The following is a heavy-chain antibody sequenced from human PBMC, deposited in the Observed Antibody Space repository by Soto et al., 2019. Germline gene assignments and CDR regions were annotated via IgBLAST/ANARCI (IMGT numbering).Heavy chain of an antibody. V-gene: IGHV3-33*01. Sequence: QVQLVESGGGVVQPGRSLRLSCAASGFTFTNYGMHWVRQAPGKGLEWVAAIWYDGSNRFYADSVKGRFTISKDNSQNMLYLQMHSLRPEDTAVYYCTRDPYGGSRYYFDSWGQGTLVTVSS. CDR1: GFTFTNYG. D-gene: IGHD1-26*01. J-gene: IGHJ4*02. CDR3: TRDPYGGSRYYFDS. CDR2: IWYDGSNR.